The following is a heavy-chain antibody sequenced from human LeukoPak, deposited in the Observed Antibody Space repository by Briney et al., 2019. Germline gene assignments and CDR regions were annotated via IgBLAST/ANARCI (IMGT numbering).Heavy chain of an antibody. Sequence: ASVKVSCKASGYTFNNYYIHWARQAPGQGLEWMGWINPNSGGTNYARKFQGRVTMTRDTSITTAYMELTRLISDETAVYYCARTYYDSRGYYYFDYWGQGTLVTV. V-gene: IGHV1-2*02. J-gene: IGHJ4*02. CDR1: GYTFNNYY. CDR3: ARTYYDSRGYYYFDY. CDR2: INPNSGGT. D-gene: IGHD3-22*01.